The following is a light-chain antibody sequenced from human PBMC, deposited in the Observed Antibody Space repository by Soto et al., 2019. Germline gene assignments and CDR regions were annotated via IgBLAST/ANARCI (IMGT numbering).Light chain of an antibody. CDR3: QQTYGTPPYT. J-gene: IGKJ2*01. CDR2: AAS. CDR1: QNINSF. V-gene: IGKV1-39*01. Sequence: DIPMTQSPSSLSASVGDRVTITCRASQNINSFLNWYQQKPGKAPNLLIYAASSLESGVPSRFSGSESGTDFTLTISSLQPEDSATYFCQQTYGTPPYTFGQGTKLEVK.